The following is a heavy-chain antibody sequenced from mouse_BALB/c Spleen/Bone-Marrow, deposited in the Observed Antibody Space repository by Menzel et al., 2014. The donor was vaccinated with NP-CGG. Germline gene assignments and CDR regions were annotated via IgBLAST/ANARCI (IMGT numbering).Heavy chain of an antibody. CDR2: ISSGSSPI. Sequence: HMVESGGGLVQPGGSRKLSCAASGFTFSSSGMHWVRRAPEKTLEWVAYISSGSSPIYYADTVKGRFTISRDNPKNTLFLQVTSLRSEDTAMYYCASDYDYFDYWGQGTTLTVSS. CDR3: ASDYDYFDY. CDR1: GFTFSSSG. J-gene: IGHJ2*01. D-gene: IGHD2-4*01. V-gene: IGHV5-17*02.